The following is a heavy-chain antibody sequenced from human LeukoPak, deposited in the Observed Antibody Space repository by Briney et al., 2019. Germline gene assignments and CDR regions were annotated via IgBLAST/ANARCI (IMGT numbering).Heavy chain of an antibody. D-gene: IGHD3-16*01. CDR2: ISASGTIT. J-gene: IGHJ4*02. CDR1: GFIFSNYE. V-gene: IGHV3-48*03. Sequence: GGSLRLSCSASGFIFSNYEMNWVRQAPGKGLEWISYISASGTITHYADSVEGRFTISRDNAKNSLYLQMNSLRAEDTALYYCAKDFHRLGEFDAFDIWGQGTLVTVSS. CDR3: AKDFHRLGEFDAFDI.